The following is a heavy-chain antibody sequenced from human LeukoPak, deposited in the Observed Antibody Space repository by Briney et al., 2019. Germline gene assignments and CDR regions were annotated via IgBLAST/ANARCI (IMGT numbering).Heavy chain of an antibody. CDR2: INTGSTTI. V-gene: IGHV3-11*04. D-gene: IGHD6-6*01. Sequence: PSETLSLTCTVSGGSISSYYWSWIRQPPGKGLEWISYINTGSTTIYYADSVKGRFTVSRDNAKNSLYLHMNSLRAEDTAVYYCARDSSVCEFDVWGQGTMVTVSS. CDR3: ARDSSVCEFDV. J-gene: IGHJ3*01. CDR1: GGSISSYY.